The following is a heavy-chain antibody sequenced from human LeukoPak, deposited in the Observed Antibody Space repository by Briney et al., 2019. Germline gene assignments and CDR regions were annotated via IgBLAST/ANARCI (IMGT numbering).Heavy chain of an antibody. Sequence: GGSLRLSCAASGFTFSDYYMSWIRQAQGKGLEWVSYISSSGSTIYYADSVKGRFTISRDNAKNSLYLQMNSLRAEDTAVYYCARDRGDYDYYYGMDVWGQGTTVTVSS. CDR1: GFTFSDYY. D-gene: IGHD2-21*02. V-gene: IGHV3-11*04. CDR3: ARDRGDYDYYYGMDV. J-gene: IGHJ6*02. CDR2: ISSSGSTI.